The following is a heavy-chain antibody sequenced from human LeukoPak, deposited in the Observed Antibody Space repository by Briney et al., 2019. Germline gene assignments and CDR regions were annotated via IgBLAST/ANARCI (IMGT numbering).Heavy chain of an antibody. J-gene: IGHJ4*02. Sequence: GGSLRLSCAASGFTFSTYGMHWVRQAQGKGLEWVALTWYDGSNKNYADSVKGRFAISRDNSKNTLYLQMNSLRGEDTAVYLCARGGLTIAEATTSWYLDYWGRGTLVTVSS. CDR2: TWYDGSNK. CDR1: GFTFSTYG. D-gene: IGHD1-26*01. V-gene: IGHV3-33*01. CDR3: ARGGLTIAEATTSWYLDY.